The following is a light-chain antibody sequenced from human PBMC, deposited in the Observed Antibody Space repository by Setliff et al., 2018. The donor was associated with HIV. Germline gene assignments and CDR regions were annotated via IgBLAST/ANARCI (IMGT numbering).Light chain of an antibody. Sequence: NFMLTQPHSVSESPGKTVIISCTRSSGNIASNYVQWYQQRPGSSPTTVIYEDDKRPSGVPDRFSGSFDSSSNSASLTISGLKTEDEADYYCQSYNSDIVIFGGGTKVTVL. V-gene: IGLV6-57*01. J-gene: IGLJ2*01. CDR3: QSYNSDIVI. CDR2: EDD. CDR1: SGNIASNY.